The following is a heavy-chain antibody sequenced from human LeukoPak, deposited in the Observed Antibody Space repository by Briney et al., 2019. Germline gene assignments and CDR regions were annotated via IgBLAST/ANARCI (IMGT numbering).Heavy chain of an antibody. CDR1: GGSFSGYY. J-gene: IGHJ5*02. CDR2: INHSGST. V-gene: IGHV4-34*01. CDR3: ATIAAAGPSP. Sequence: SETLSLTCAVYGGSFSGYYWSWIRQPPGKGLEWIGEINHSGSTNYNPSLKSRVTISVDTSKNQFSLKPSSVTAADTAVYYCATIAAAGPSPWGQGTLVTVSS. D-gene: IGHD6-13*01.